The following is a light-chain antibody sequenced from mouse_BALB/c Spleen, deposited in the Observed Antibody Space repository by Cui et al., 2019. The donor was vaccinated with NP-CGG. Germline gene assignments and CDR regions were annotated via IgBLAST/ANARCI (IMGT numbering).Light chain of an antibody. Sequence: QTVVTQESALTTSPGETVTLNCSSSIGAVTTSNYANWVQEKPDHLFTGLIGGTNNRAPGIPARFSGSLIGDKAALTITGAQTEDEAIYFCALWYSNHWVFGGGTKLTVL. CDR3: ALWYSNHWV. CDR2: GTN. CDR1: IGAVTTSNY. J-gene: IGLJ1*01. V-gene: IGLV1*01.